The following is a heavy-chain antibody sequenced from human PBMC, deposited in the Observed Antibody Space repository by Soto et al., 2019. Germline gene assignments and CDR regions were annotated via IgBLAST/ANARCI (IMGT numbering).Heavy chain of an antibody. CDR1: GFTFSNYG. D-gene: IGHD1-26*01. CDR2: IWHDGNNK. Sequence: PGGSLRLSCAASGFTFSNYGMHWVRQAPGKGLEWVAIIWHDGNNKYYADSVRGRFIISRDNSKNRLYLQMNSLRAEDTAVYYCASDLVGASESYGLDVWGQGTLVTVSS. J-gene: IGHJ6*02. V-gene: IGHV3-33*01. CDR3: ASDLVGASESYGLDV.